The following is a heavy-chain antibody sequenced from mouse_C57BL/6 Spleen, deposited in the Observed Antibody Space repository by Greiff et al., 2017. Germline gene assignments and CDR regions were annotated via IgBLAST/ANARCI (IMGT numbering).Heavy chain of an antibody. V-gene: IGHV14-2*01. CDR2: IDPEDGET. D-gene: IGHD1-1*01. CDR3: ARRYYYGSSYFDY. J-gene: IGHJ2*01. Sequence: VQLQQSGAELVKPGASVKLSCTASGFNIKDYYMHWVKQRPEQGLEWIGRIDPEDGETKYAPKFQGQATITANTTSNTAYLQLSSLTSKDTAVYYCARRYYYGSSYFDYWGQGTTLTVSS. CDR1: GFNIKDYY.